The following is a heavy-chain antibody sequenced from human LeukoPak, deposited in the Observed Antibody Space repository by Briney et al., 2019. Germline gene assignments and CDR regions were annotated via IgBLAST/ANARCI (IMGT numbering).Heavy chain of an antibody. D-gene: IGHD1-26*01. CDR1: GGSISSYY. CDR2: VYYSGSA. CDR3: AGGTYYYFDY. V-gene: IGHV4-59*01. J-gene: IGHJ4*02. Sequence: PSETLSLTCTVSGGSISSYYWSWTRQPPGKGVEWIGYVYYSGSAHYNPSLKSRVTISVDTSKNQFSLKVSSVTAADTAIYYCAGGTYYYFDYWGQGTLVTVSS.